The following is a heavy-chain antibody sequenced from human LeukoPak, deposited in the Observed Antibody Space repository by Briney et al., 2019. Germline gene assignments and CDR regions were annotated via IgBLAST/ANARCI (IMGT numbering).Heavy chain of an antibody. V-gene: IGHV3-15*01. D-gene: IGHD3-22*01. J-gene: IGHJ4*02. CDR1: GVTLRNDW. CDR2: IKSKSDGGTT. CDR3: TTPTMILDHKDD. Sequence: PGGSLRLSCAASGVTLRNDWMSWVPQAPGKGLEWVGRIKSKSDGGTTDYAAPVKGRFTISRDDSKNTLYLQMNSLKTDDTAVYFCTTPTMILDHKDDWGQGTLVTVSS.